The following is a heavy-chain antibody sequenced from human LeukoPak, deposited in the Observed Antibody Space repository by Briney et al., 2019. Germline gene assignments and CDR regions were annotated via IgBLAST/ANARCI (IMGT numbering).Heavy chain of an antibody. CDR3: AKDSPGIVVVPAETYFDY. CDR1: GFTFSTYW. J-gene: IGHJ4*02. V-gene: IGHV3-7*01. Sequence: GGSLRLSCVASGFTFSTYWMSWVRQAPGKGLEWVANIHQDGNEKYYADSVKGRFTISRDNSKNTLYLQMNSLRAEDTAVYYCAKDSPGIVVVPAETYFDYWGQGTLVTVSS. CDR2: IHQDGNEK. D-gene: IGHD2-2*01.